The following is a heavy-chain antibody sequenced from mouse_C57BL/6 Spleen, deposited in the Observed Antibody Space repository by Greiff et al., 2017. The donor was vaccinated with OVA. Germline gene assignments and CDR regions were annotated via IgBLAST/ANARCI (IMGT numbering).Heavy chain of an antibody. J-gene: IGHJ4*01. CDR3: ARGGYYGYHHHGMEE. D-gene: IGHD2-2*01. Sequence: QVQLQQPGAELVKPGASVKLSCKASGYTFTSYWMQWVKQRPGQGLEWIGEIDPSDSYTNYNQKFKGKATLTVDTSSSTAYMQLSSLTSEDSAVYYCARGGYYGYHHHGMEEWGQGTSVTVSA. CDR1: GYTFTSYW. V-gene: IGHV1-50*01. CDR2: IDPSDSYT.